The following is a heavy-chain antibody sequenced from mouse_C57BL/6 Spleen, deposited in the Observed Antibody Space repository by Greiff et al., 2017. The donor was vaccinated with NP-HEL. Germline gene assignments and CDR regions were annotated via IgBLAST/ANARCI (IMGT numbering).Heavy chain of an antibody. Sequence: EVKVVESGGGLVKPGGSLKLSCAASGFTFSSYAMSWVRQTPEKRLEWVATISDGGSYTYYPDNVKGRFTISRDNAKNNLYLQMSHLKSEDTAMYYCARETRLGYYFDYWGQGTTLTVSS. D-gene: IGHD4-1*01. V-gene: IGHV5-4*01. J-gene: IGHJ2*01. CDR2: ISDGGSYT. CDR1: GFTFSSYA. CDR3: ARETRLGYYFDY.